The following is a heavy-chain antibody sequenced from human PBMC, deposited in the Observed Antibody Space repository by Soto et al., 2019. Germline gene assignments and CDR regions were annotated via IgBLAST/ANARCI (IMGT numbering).Heavy chain of an antibody. J-gene: IGHJ5*02. CDR3: TRDASRDSSARGWFDP. D-gene: IGHD6-13*01. Sequence: GGSLRLSCAASGFTFRSFTMNWVRQAPGKGLEWVSTISNNSAYIYYTDALRGRFTISRDNAKNSLHLQMNSLRAEDTAVYYCTRDASRDSSARGWFDPWGPGTLVTVSS. CDR2: ISNNSAYI. V-gene: IGHV3-21*01. CDR1: GFTFRSFT.